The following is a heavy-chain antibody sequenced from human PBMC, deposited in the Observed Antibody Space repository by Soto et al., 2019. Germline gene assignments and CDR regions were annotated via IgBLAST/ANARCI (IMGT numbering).Heavy chain of an antibody. CDR1: GFTFSSYA. CDR2: ISYDGSNK. Sequence: GGSLRLSCAASGFTFSSYAMHWVRQAPGKGLEWVAVISYDGSNKYYADSVKGRFTISRDNSKNTLYLQMNSLRAEDTAVYYCARGPPAKGGSGSGGYWGQGTLVTVSS. V-gene: IGHV3-30-3*01. D-gene: IGHD3-10*01. J-gene: IGHJ4*02. CDR3: ARGPPAKGGSGSGGY.